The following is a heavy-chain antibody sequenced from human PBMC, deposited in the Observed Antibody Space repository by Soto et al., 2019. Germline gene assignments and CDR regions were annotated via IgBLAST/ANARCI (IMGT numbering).Heavy chain of an antibody. Sequence: QVQLQESGPGLVKPSQTLSLTCSVSGASISSAGHYWSWIRQHPGKGLEWIGYIHYSGSTYYNPSLKSRVTISLDTSKNELSLKVRSVTAADTAVYYCARDKGHDDSAADEEAFNVWGQGTMVTASS. D-gene: IGHD3-22*01. V-gene: IGHV4-31*03. CDR2: IHYSGST. CDR3: ARDKGHDDSAADEEAFNV. CDR1: GASISSAGHY. J-gene: IGHJ3*01.